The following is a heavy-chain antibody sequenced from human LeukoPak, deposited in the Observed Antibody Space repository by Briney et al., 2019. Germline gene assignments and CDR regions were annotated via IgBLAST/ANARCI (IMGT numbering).Heavy chain of an antibody. CDR2: ISAYNGNT. CDR3: ASTYRSSTSCYNYYVDV. J-gene: IGHJ6*03. Sequence: ASVKVSCKASGYTFTSYGISWVRQAPGQGLEWMGWISAYNGNTNYAQKLQGRVTMTTDTSTSTAYMELRSLRSDDTAVYYCASTYRSSTSCYNYYVDVWGKGTTVTVSS. CDR1: GYTFTSYG. D-gene: IGHD2-2*02. V-gene: IGHV1-18*01.